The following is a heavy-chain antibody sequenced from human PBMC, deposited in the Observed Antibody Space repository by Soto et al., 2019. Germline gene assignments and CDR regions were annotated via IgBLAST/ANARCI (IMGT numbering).Heavy chain of an antibody. D-gene: IGHD3-3*01. V-gene: IGHV1-3*01. CDR3: ASSMNDFWSGYLYYGMDV. J-gene: IGHJ6*02. CDR2: INAGNGDT. CDR1: GYIFSYYA. Sequence: ASVKVSCKASGYIFSYYAIHWVRQAPGQRLEWMGWINAGNGDTKYSQKFQGRVTITRDTSASTAYMELSSLRSEDTAVYYCASSMNDFWSGYLYYGMDVWGQGTTVTVS.